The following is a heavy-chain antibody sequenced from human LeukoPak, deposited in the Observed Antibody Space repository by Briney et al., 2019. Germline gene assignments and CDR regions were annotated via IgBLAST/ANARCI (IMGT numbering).Heavy chain of an antibody. V-gene: IGHV4-59*08. Sequence: PSETLSLTCTASGGSTSSYYWSWIRQPPGKGLEWIGYIYYSGSTNYNPSLKSRVTISVDTSKNQFSLKLSSVTAADTAVYYCARGRYAFDYWGQGTLVTVSS. CDR1: GGSTSSYY. CDR2: IYYSGST. J-gene: IGHJ4*02. D-gene: IGHD3-9*01. CDR3: ARGRYAFDY.